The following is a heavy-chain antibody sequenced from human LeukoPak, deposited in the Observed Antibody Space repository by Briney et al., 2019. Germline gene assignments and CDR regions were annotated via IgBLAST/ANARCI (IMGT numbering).Heavy chain of an antibody. CDR3: ARAGYCSGGSCYWVAFDI. J-gene: IGHJ3*02. V-gene: IGHV4-61*01. CDR1: GGSVSSGSYY. D-gene: IGHD2-15*01. CDR2: IYYSGST. Sequence: SETLSLTCTVSGGSVSSGSYYWSWIRQPPGKGLEWIGYIYYSGSTNYNPSLKSRVTISVDTSKNQFSLKLSSVTAADTAVYYCARAGYCSGGSCYWVAFDIWGQGTMVTVSS.